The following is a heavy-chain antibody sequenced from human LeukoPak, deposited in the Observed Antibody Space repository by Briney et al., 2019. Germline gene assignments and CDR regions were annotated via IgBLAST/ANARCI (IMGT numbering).Heavy chain of an antibody. CDR3: ARDGIVVVPAAMSIYYYMDV. J-gene: IGHJ6*03. V-gene: IGHV3-48*01. D-gene: IGHD2-2*01. CDR2: ISSSSSTI. Sequence: PGGSLRLSCAASGFTFSSYSMNWVRQAPGKGPEWVSYISSSSSTIYYAASVKGRFTISRDNAKNSLYLQMNSLRAEDTAVYYCARDGIVVVPAAMSIYYYMDVWGKGTTVAVSS. CDR1: GFTFSSYS.